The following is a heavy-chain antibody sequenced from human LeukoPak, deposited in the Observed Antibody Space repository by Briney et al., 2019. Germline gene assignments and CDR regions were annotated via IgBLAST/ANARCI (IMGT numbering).Heavy chain of an antibody. CDR1: GYSISSGYY. CDR3: ARLLWGSSSWFDY. J-gene: IGHJ4*02. V-gene: IGHV4-38-2*01. D-gene: IGHD6-13*01. CDR2: IYHSGST. Sequence: PSETLSLTCAVSGYSISSGYYWGWIRQPPGKGLEWIGSIYHSGSTYYNPSLKSRVTISVDTSKNQFSLKLSSVTAADTAVHYCARLLWGSSSWFDYWGQGTLVTVSS.